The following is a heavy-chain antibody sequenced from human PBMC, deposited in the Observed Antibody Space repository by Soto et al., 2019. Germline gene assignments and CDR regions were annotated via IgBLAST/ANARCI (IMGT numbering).Heavy chain of an antibody. V-gene: IGHV6-1*01. CDR2: TYYRSKWYN. CDR1: GDSVSSNSAA. CDR3: ARDSLPTIAAAGIWWFDP. D-gene: IGHD6-13*01. Sequence: PSQTLSLTCAISGDSVSSNSAAWNWIRQSPSRGLEWLGRTYYRSKWYNDYAVSVKSRITINPDTSKNQFSLQLNSVTPEDTAVYYCARDSLPTIAAAGIWWFDPCGQGTMVTV. J-gene: IGHJ5*02.